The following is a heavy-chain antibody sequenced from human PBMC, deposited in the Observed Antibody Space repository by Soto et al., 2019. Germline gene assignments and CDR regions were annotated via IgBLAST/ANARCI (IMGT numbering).Heavy chain of an antibody. J-gene: IGHJ4*02. CDR1: GYTFTSYY. CDR3: ARSYVQNRPIDY. V-gene: IGHV1-46*01. D-gene: IGHD3-10*02. CDR2: MNPGDGST. Sequence: ASVKVSCKASGYTFTSYYIHWVRQAPGQGREWMGIMNPGDGSTRYAQMFQGRVTMISDTSTSTVSMELSSLRSEDTAVYYCARSYVQNRPIDYWGQGTLVTVSS.